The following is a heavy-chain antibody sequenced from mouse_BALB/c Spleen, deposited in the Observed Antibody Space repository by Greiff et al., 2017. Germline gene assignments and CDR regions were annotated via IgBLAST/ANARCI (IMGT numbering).Heavy chain of an antibody. J-gene: IGHJ4*01. V-gene: IGHV5-6-5*01. CDR2: ISSGGST. D-gene: IGHD2-4*01. CDR1: GFTFSSYA. Sequence: EVQGVESGGGLVKPGGSLKLSCAASGFTFSSYAMSWVRQTPEKRLEWVASISSGGSTYYPDSVKGRFTISRDNARNILYLQMSSLRSEDTAMYYCARGPYDYDVYAMDYWGQGTSVTVSS. CDR3: ARGPYDYDVYAMDY.